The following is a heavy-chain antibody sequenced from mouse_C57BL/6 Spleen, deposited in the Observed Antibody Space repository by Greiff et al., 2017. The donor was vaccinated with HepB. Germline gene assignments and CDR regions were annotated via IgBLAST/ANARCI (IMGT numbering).Heavy chain of an antibody. CDR3: ASFYGSSYDYAMDY. V-gene: IGHV5-6*01. CDR1: GFTFSSYG. J-gene: IGHJ4*01. CDR2: ISTGGSYT. D-gene: IGHD1-1*01. Sequence: EVQLVESGGDLVKPGGSLKLSCAASGFTFSSYGMSWVRQTPDKRLEWVATISTGGSYTYYPDSVKGRFTISRDNAKNTLYLQMSSLNSEDTAMYYCASFYGSSYDYAMDYWGQGSSVTVAS.